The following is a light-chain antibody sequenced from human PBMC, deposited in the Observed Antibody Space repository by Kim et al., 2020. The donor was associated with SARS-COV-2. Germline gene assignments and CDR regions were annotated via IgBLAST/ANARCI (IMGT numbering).Light chain of an antibody. V-gene: IGLV2-11*03. CDR2: DVS. CDR3: YSYGGGYTWV. Sequence: GQSVTISCTGTSRDVGAYKYVSWYQQHPGKAPKFIIYDVSERPSGVPDRFSGSKSGNTASLTISGLQAEDEADYYCYSYGGGYTWVFGGGTKVTVL. CDR1: SRDVGAYKY. J-gene: IGLJ3*02.